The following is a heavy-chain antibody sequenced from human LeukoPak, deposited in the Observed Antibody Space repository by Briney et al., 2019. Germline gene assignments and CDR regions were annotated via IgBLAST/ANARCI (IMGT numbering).Heavy chain of an antibody. CDR1: GYTFTSYD. CDR2: MNPNSGNT. CDR3: ARDQRNSGSYRFEY. J-gene: IGHJ4*02. V-gene: IGHV1-8*01. D-gene: IGHD1-26*01. Sequence: ASVKVSCKASGYTFTSYDINWVRQATGQGLEWMGWMNPNSGNTGYAQKFQGRVTMTRNTSISTAYMELTSLKSDDTAVYYCARDQRNSGSYRFEYWDQGTLVTVSS.